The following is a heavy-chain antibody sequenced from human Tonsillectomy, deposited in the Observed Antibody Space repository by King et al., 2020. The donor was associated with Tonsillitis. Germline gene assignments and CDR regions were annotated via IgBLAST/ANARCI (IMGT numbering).Heavy chain of an antibody. Sequence: VQLVESGGGLVKPGGSLRLSCAASGFIFRTYYMNWVRQAPGQGLEWVSSISSNSSYIYYADSVEGRFTISRDNAKNSLYLQMNSLRVEDTAVYYCSRSPSPRDYYDPYYFDYWSQGALVTVSS. CDR3: SRSPSPRDYYDPYYFDY. V-gene: IGHV3-21*01. CDR1: GFIFRTYY. J-gene: IGHJ4*02. D-gene: IGHD3-22*01. CDR2: ISSNSSYI.